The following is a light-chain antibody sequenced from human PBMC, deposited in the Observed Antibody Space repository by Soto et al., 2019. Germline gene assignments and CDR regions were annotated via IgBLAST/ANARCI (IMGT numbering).Light chain of an antibody. Sequence: ETVLTQSPGILSLSPGERATLYCRASQSVINSYLAWYQQTPGQAPRLLIYGASTRATGTPDRFSGSGSVTDFTLTISRLEPEDSAVYYCQQYGSSVYTFGQGTKLEIK. V-gene: IGKV3-20*01. J-gene: IGKJ2*01. CDR1: QSVINSY. CDR3: QQYGSSVYT. CDR2: GAS.